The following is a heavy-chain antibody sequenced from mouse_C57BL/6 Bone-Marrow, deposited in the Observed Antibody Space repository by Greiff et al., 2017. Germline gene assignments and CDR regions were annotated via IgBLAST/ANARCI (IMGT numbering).Heavy chain of an antibody. V-gene: IGHV1-72*01. Sequence: QVQLQQPGAELVKPGASVKLSCKASGYTFTSYWMHWVKQRPGRGLEWIGRIDPNSGGTKYNEKFKSKATLTVDKPSSTAYMQLSSLTSEDSAVXDCARGGLRRAYYAMDYWGQGTSVTVSS. J-gene: IGHJ4*01. D-gene: IGHD2-2*01. CDR1: GYTFTSYW. CDR2: IDPNSGGT. CDR3: ARGGLRRAYYAMDY.